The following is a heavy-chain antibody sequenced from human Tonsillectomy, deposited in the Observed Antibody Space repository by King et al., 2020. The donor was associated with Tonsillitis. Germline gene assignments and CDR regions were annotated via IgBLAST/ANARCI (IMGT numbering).Heavy chain of an antibody. CDR2: IYYSGST. CDR3: ASPYGSGSYYTFDH. D-gene: IGHD3-10*01. Sequence: QLQESGPGLVKPSETLSLTCTVSGGSISSSSYYWGWIRQPPGKGLEWIGSIYYSGSTYYNPSLKSRVTISVDTSKNQFSLKLSSVTAADTAVYYCASPYGSGSYYTFDHWGQGTLVTVSS. J-gene: IGHJ4*02. CDR1: GGSISSSSYY. V-gene: IGHV4-39*01.